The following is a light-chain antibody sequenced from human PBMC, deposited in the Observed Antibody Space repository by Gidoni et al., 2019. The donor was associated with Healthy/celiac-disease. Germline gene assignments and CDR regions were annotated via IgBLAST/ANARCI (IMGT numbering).Light chain of an antibody. CDR1: SSDVGSYNL. J-gene: IGLJ1*01. Sequence: QSALTQPASVSGSPGQSITISCTGTSSDVGSYNLVSWYQQHPGKAPKLMIYEGSKRPSGVSNRFSGSKSGNTASLTISGLQAEDEADYYCCSYAGSGTHYVFGTGTKVTVL. CDR3: CSYAGSGTHYV. CDR2: EGS. V-gene: IGLV2-23*01.